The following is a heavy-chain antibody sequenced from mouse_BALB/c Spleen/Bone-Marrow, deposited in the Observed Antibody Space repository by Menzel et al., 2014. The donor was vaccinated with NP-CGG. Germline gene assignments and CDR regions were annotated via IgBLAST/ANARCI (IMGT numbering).Heavy chain of an antibody. CDR3: ARYYYGSSYFDY. CDR2: IDPANGNT. D-gene: IGHD1-1*01. V-gene: IGHV14-3*02. J-gene: IGHJ2*01. CDR1: GFNIKDTY. Sequence: VQLQQSGAELAKPGASVKLSCTASGFNIKDTYMHWVKQRPEQGLEWIGRIDPANGNTKYDPKFQGKATITADTSSNTAYLQLSSLTSEDTAVYYCARYYYGSSYFDYWGQGTTLTVPS.